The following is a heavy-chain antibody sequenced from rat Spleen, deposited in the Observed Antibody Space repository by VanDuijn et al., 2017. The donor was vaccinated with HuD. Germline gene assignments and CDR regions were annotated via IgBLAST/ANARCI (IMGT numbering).Heavy chain of an antibody. CDR1: GFTFSDYY. CDR2: IRYDGSST. CDR3: TREWRGFFDY. Sequence: EVQLVESGGGLVQPGRSLKLSCAASGFTFSDYYMAWVRQAPTKGLEWVATIRYDGSSTYYLDSVQGRFTVSRDNAKSTLYLQMNSLRSEDTATYYCTREWRGFFDYWGQGVMVTVSS. V-gene: IGHV5-20*01. D-gene: IGHD4-4*01. J-gene: IGHJ2*01.